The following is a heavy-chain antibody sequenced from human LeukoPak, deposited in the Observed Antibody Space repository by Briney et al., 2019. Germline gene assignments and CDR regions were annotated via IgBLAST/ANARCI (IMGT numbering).Heavy chain of an antibody. CDR1: GFTFSSYA. Sequence: GGSLRLSCAASGFTFSSYAMSWVRQAPGKGLEWVSAISASGASTYYADSVKGRFTISRDNSKNTLYLQMNSLRAEDTAVYYCARDKLDYDSSGYYLYYFDYWGQGTLVTVSS. CDR2: ISASGAST. D-gene: IGHD3-22*01. CDR3: ARDKLDYDSSGYYLYYFDY. V-gene: IGHV3-23*01. J-gene: IGHJ4*02.